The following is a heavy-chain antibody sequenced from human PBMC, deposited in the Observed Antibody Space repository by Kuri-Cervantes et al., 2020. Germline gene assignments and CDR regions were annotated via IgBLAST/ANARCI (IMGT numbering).Heavy chain of an antibody. V-gene: IGHV3-13*01. J-gene: IGHJ4*02. Sequence: GGSLRLYSAASGFTFSSYDMHWVRQATGKGLEWVSAIGTAGDTYYPGSVKGRFTISRDNSKNTLYLQMNSLRAEDTAVYYCARDPPAWLQRGRCFDYWGQGTLVTVSS. CDR1: GFTFSSYD. CDR2: IGTAGDT. D-gene: IGHD5-24*01. CDR3: ARDPPAWLQRGRCFDY.